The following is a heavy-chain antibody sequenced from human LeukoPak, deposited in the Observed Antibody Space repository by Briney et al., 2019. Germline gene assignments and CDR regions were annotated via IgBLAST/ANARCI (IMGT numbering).Heavy chain of an antibody. CDR1: GFTFSSYA. Sequence: GGSLRLSCAASGFTFSSYAMSWVRQAPGKGLEWVTAISGSGGSTYYADSVKGRFTISRDNSKNTLYLQMNSLRAEDTAVYYCAKGDGDQGAFDTWGQGTMVTVSS. D-gene: IGHD2-21*02. CDR3: AKGDGDQGAFDT. V-gene: IGHV3-23*01. CDR2: ISGSGGST. J-gene: IGHJ3*02.